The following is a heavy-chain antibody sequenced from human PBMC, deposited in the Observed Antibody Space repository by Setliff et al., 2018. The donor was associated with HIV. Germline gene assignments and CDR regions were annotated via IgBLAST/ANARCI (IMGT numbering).Heavy chain of an antibody. V-gene: IGHV4-39*01. J-gene: IGHJ3*01. Sequence: SETLSLTCTVSGASISSSGHYWGWVRQTPGKGLQWIGHIYYSGSAYYNPSLRSRVTISVDTSNNQFSLKVYSVTAADTAIYYCGRHRPFTAFDVWGQGTMVTVSS. CDR1: GASISSSGHY. CDR2: IYYSGSA. CDR3: GRHRPFTAFDV.